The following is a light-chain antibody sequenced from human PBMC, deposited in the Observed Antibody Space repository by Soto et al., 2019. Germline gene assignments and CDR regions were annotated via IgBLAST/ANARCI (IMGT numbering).Light chain of an antibody. CDR3: MQGTYRRT. J-gene: IGKJ1*01. CDR1: QSLVHSDGNTY. Sequence: DIVMTQSPLSLPVSLGRPASISFRSCQSLVHSDGNTYLNWFQQRPGQSPRRLIYRVSNRDSGVPDRFSGSGSATDFTLKISRVEAEDVGVYYCMQGTYRRTFGQGSKVDI. V-gene: IGKV2-30*02. CDR2: RVS.